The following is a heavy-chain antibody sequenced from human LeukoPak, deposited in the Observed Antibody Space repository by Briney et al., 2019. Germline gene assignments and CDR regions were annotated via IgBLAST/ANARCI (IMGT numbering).Heavy chain of an antibody. CDR1: GFTFSSYA. Sequence: GGSLRLSCAASGFTFSSYAMHGVRQAPGKGLEWVAVVSYDGNNKDYADSVKGRFTVSRDNSKNTLYLQMNSLRAEDTAVFFCARSAGGSYPNFDYWGQGTLVTVSS. D-gene: IGHD1-26*01. J-gene: IGHJ4*02. CDR2: VSYDGNNK. CDR3: ARSAGGSYPNFDY. V-gene: IGHV3-30*04.